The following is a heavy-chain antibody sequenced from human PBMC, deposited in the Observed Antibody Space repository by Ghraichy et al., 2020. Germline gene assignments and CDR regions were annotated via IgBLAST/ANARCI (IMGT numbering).Heavy chain of an antibody. J-gene: IGHJ6*02. CDR3: ARTGYNYYYGMDV. D-gene: IGHD2-15*01. CDR1: GFTFSIYS. Sequence: GALRLSCAASGFTFSIYSMNWVRQAPGKGLEWVSSIISTSSYIYYADSVRGRFSISRDNAKNSLDLQMNSLRAEDTAVYYCARTGYNYYYGMDVWGQGTTVTVSS. V-gene: IGHV3-21*01. CDR2: IISTSSYI.